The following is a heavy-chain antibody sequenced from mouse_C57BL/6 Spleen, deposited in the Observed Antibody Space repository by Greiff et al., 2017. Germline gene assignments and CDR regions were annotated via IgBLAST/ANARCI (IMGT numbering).Heavy chain of an antibody. J-gene: IGHJ3*01. CDR1: GYAFSSYW. D-gene: IGHD2-4*01. Sequence: QVQLQQSGAELVKPGASVKISCKASGYAFSSYWMHWVKQRPGKGLEWIGQIDPGDGDTNYNGKFKGKAPLTADKSSSTAYMQLSSLTSEDSAVYFCARSDYDYDRAWFAYWGQGTLVTVSA. V-gene: IGHV1-80*01. CDR3: ARSDYDYDRAWFAY. CDR2: IDPGDGDT.